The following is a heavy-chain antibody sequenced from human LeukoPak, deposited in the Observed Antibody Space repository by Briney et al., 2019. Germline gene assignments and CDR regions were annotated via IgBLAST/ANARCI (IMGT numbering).Heavy chain of an antibody. V-gene: IGHV4-59*01. CDR2: ISYSGST. CDR1: GGSISSYY. CDR3: ASRQGAVSPLDY. J-gene: IGHJ4*02. D-gene: IGHD2/OR15-2a*01. Sequence: SETLSLTCTVSGGSISSYYWSWIRQPPGKGLEWLGYISYSGSTNYNPSLTSRLTISADTSKSQFSLNLNSATPADTAVYYCASRQGAVSPLDYWGQGTLVTVSS.